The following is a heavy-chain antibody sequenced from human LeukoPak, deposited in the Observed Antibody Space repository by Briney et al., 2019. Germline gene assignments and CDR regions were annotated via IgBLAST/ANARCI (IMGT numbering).Heavy chain of an antibody. D-gene: IGHD7-27*01. CDR2: TIPIFGTA. Sequence: ASVKASCKASGGTFSSYAISWVRQAPGQGLEWMGGTIPIFGTANYAQKFQGRVTITADESTSTAYMELSSLRSEDTAVYYCARELGYDAFDIWGQGTMVIVSS. J-gene: IGHJ3*02. CDR3: ARELGYDAFDI. V-gene: IGHV1-69*01. CDR1: GGTFSSYA.